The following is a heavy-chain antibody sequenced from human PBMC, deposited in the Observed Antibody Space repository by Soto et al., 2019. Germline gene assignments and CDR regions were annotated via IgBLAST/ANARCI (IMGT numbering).Heavy chain of an antibody. CDR1: GYSFTSYW. Sequence: GESLKISCKGSGYSFTSYWIGWVRQMPGKGLEWMGIIYPGDSDTRYSPSFQGQVTISADKSISTAYLQWSSLKASDTAMYYCARHWEYNFRRRYSPTDYRRQAPLVTGSS. D-gene: IGHD3-3*01. J-gene: IGHJ4*02. V-gene: IGHV5-51*01. CDR2: IYPGDSDT. CDR3: ARHWEYNFRRRYSPTDY.